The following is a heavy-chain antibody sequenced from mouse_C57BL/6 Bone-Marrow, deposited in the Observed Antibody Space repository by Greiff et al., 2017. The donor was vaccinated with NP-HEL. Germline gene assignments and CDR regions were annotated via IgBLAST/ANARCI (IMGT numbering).Heavy chain of an antibody. D-gene: IGHD6-1*01. CDR1: GYSITSGYY. CDR3: AREGAALYY. CDR2: ISYDGSN. V-gene: IGHV3-6*01. J-gene: IGHJ2*01. Sequence: EVKLMESGPGLVKPSQSLSLTCSVTGYSITSGYYWNWIRQFPGNKLEWMGYISYDGSNNYNPSLKNRISITRDTSKNQFFLKLNSVTTEDTATYYCAREGAALYYWGQGTTLTVSS.